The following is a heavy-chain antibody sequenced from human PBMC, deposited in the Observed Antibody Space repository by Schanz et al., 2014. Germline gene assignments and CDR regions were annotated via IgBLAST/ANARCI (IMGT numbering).Heavy chain of an antibody. CDR1: GYTFTSYY. D-gene: IGHD6-13*01. V-gene: IGHV1-46*03. CDR2: INPSGGST. Sequence: QVQLVQSGAEVKKPGASVKVSCKASGYTFTSYYMHWVRQAPGQGLEWMGIINPSGGSTSYAQKFQGRVTMTRDTSMSTVYMELSSLRSEDTAVYYCARDGEAAAGCDYWGQGTLVNVSS. J-gene: IGHJ4*02. CDR3: ARDGEAAAGCDY.